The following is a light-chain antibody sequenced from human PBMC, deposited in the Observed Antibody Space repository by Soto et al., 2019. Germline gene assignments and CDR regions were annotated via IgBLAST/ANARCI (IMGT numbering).Light chain of an antibody. CDR2: DAS. CDR3: QQFNNYPWT. J-gene: IGKJ1*01. V-gene: IGKV1-5*01. Sequence: DIQMTQSPSTLSASVGDRVTITCRASQSISDWLAWYQQIPGKAPKLLIYDASTLQSGVPSRFSGSGSGTEVTLTISSLQPDDSATYFCQQFNNYPWTFGQGTRVEIK. CDR1: QSISDW.